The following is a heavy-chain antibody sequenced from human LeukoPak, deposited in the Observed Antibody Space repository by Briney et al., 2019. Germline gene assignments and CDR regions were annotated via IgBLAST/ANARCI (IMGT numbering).Heavy chain of an antibody. J-gene: IGHJ6*02. D-gene: IGHD6-19*01. CDR2: ISYDGSNK. CDR3: ARVKEVAVAGDRIAYYYYGMDV. Sequence: QSGGSLRLSCAASGFTFSNYAMHWVRQAPGKGLEWVAVISYDGSNKYYADSVKGRFTISRDNSKNTLYLQMNSLRAEDTAVYYCARVKEVAVAGDRIAYYYYGMDVWGQGTTVTVSS. V-gene: IGHV3-30*04. CDR1: GFTFSNYA.